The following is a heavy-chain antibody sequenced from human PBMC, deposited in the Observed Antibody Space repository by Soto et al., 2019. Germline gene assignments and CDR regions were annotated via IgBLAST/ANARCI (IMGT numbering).Heavy chain of an antibody. J-gene: IGHJ4*02. D-gene: IGHD6-13*01. Sequence: QITLKESGPTLVKPTQTLTLTCTFSGFSLITSGVGVGWFRQPPGKALEFLALIYGNGDERYSPSLKTRLAITKDTSKNQVVFTMTNMDPVDTATYYCAHRQQPLCFDYWSQGTLVTVSS. CDR3: AHRQQPLCFDY. CDR2: IYGNGDE. V-gene: IGHV2-5*01. CDR1: GFSLITSGVG.